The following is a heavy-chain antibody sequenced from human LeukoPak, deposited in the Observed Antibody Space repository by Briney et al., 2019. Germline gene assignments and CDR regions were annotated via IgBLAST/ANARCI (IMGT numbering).Heavy chain of an antibody. CDR3: ARLFGDVTTYDY. D-gene: IGHD4-17*01. CDR1: GFTFRSYA. J-gene: IGHJ4*02. V-gene: IGHV3-23*01. CDR2: FGGSDGST. Sequence: GGSLRLSCAASGFTFRSYAMSWVRQAPGKGLEWVSGFGGSDGSTYYADSVKGRFTISRDNSKNTLYLQMNSLRAEDTALYYCARLFGDVTTYDYWGQGTLVTVSS.